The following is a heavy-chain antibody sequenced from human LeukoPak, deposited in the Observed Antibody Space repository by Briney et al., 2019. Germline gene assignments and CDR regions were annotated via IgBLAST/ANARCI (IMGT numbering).Heavy chain of an antibody. CDR2: ISGSGGST. Sequence: GGTLRLSCAASGYPSSSYCMSWVRHAPGKGLEWVSAISGSGGSTYYADSVKGRFTISRDNSKNTLYLQMNSLRADDTAVYYCVCGSGSYQPYYYYYYMDVWDKGTTVTISS. CDR3: VCGSGSYQPYYYYYYMDV. D-gene: IGHD3-10*01. CDR1: GYPSSSYC. J-gene: IGHJ6*03. V-gene: IGHV3-23*01.